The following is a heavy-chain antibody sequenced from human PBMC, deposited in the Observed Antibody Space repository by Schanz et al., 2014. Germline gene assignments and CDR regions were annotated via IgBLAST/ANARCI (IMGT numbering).Heavy chain of an antibody. Sequence: EVQLVESGGGLVQPGGSLRLSCAASGFSVGNQYMNGVRQAPGKGLEWVSAINTGVNTYYADSVKGRFTISRDNAKNSLYLQMNSLRAEDTAVYHCVSSGSYSSYAFWGQGTLVTVSS. CDR1: GFSVGNQY. CDR3: VSSGSYSSYAF. V-gene: IGHV3-53*03. J-gene: IGHJ4*02. D-gene: IGHD3-10*01. CDR2: INTGVNT.